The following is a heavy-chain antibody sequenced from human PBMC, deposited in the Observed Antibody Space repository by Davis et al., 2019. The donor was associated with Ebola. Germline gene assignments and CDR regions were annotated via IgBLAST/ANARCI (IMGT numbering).Heavy chain of an antibody. V-gene: IGHV1-18*04. CDR3: ARRSRGYYFDY. CDR1: GYTFTGYY. J-gene: IGHJ4*02. CDR2: ISAYNGNT. Sequence: ASVKVSCKASGYTFTGYYMHWVRQAPGQGLEWMGWISAYNGNTNYAQKLQGRVTMTTDTSTSTAYMELRSLRSDDTAVYYCARRSRGYYFDYWGQGTLVTVSS.